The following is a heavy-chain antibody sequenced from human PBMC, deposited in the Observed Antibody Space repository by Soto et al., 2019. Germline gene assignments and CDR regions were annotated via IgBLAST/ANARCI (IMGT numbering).Heavy chain of an antibody. J-gene: IGHJ4*02. CDR1: VGSVSSSSYY. D-gene: IGHD4-17*01. Sequence: PSETLSLTCTVSVGSVSSSSYYWGWIRQPPGNALAWIGSIYYSGSTYYNPSLKSRVTISVDTYKNQFSLKLSAVTAADTAVYYCARHASTTVTYYLDYWGQGTLVNVSS. CDR3: ARHASTTVTYYLDY. V-gene: IGHV4-39*01. CDR2: IYYSGST.